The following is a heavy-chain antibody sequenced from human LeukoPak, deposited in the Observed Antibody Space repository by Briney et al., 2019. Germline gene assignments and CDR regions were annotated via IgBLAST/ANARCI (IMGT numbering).Heavy chain of an antibody. V-gene: IGHV3-23*01. CDR2: ISGSGGST. J-gene: IGHJ4*02. Sequence: GGSLRLSCAASGFTFSSYAMSWVRQAPGKGLEWVSAISGSGGSTYYADSVKGRFTISRDNAKNSLYLQMNSLRAEDTAVYYCARAQYYYDSSGYYEYWGQGTLVTVSS. CDR3: ARAQYYYDSSGYYEY. CDR1: GFTFSSYA. D-gene: IGHD3-22*01.